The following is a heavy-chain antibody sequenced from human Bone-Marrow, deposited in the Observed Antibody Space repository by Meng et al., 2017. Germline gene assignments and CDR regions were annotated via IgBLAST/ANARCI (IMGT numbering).Heavy chain of an antibody. Sequence: GESLKISCAASGFTVSSNEMSWVRQAPGKGLEWVSSISGDSTYYADSGKGRFTLSRDNSKNTLHLQMNSLRAEDTAVYYCARSQGAGGYYKAGNWFDPLAQGTLAT. CDR2: ISGDST. CDR3: ARSQGAGGYYKAGNWFDP. V-gene: IGHV3-38-3*01. J-gene: IGHJ5*02. CDR1: GFTVSSNE. D-gene: IGHD3-22*01.